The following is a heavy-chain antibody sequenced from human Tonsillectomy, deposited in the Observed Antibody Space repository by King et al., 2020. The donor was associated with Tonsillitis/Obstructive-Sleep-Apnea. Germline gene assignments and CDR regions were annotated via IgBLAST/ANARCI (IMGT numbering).Heavy chain of an antibody. D-gene: IGHD3-3*01. CDR1: GGAISNFH. J-gene: IGHJ4*02. CDR2: VYDGGST. Sequence: LQLQESGPGLVKASETLSLTCTVSGGAISNFHWSWIRQPPGKGLEWIGYVYDGGSTRYNPSLKSRATISVDTSKNHFSLKLNSVTAADTAVYYCARDSGVGRAYPFAYWGQGTLVTVSS. V-gene: IGHV4-59*01. CDR3: ARDSGVGRAYPFAY.